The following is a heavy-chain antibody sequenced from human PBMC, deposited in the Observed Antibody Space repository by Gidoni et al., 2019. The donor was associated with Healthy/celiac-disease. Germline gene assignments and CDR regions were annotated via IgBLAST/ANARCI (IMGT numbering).Heavy chain of an antibody. V-gene: IGHV3-13*01. Sequence: EVQLVESGGGLVQPGGSLRLSCAASGFTFSSYDMHWVRQATGKGLEWVSAIGTAGDTYYPGSVKGRFTISRENAKNSLYLQMNSLRAGDTAVYYCARGPTPGLLNYYGSYGMDVWGQGTTVTVSS. J-gene: IGHJ6*02. CDR1: GFTFSSYD. D-gene: IGHD3-10*01. CDR3: ARGPTPGLLNYYGSYGMDV. CDR2: IGTAGDT.